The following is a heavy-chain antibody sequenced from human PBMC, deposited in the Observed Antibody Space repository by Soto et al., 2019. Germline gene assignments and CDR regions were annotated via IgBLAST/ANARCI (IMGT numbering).Heavy chain of an antibody. V-gene: IGHV3-23*01. D-gene: IGHD3-10*01. CDR3: AKEWSLWFGELSIRPNLWWP. CDR2: ISGSGGST. CDR1: GFTFSSYA. J-gene: IGHJ5*02. Sequence: HPGGSLRLSCAASGFTFSSYAMSWVRQAPGKGLEWVSAISGSGGSTYYADSVKGRFTISRDNSKNTLYLQMNSLRAEDTAVYYCAKEWSLWFGELSIRPNLWWPWGQGTLVTVSS.